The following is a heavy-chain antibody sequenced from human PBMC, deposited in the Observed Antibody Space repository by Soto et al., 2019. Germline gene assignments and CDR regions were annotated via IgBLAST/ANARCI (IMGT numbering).Heavy chain of an antibody. D-gene: IGHD3-16*02. V-gene: IGHV1-18*01. CDR2: ISAYNGNT. CDR1: GYTFTSYG. J-gene: IGHJ6*03. Sequence: VASVKVSCKASGYTFTSYGISWVRQAPGQGLEWMGWISAYNGNTNYAQKLQGRVTMTTDTSTSTAYMELRSLRSDDTAVYYCARWSGNPARPYRAYYYYYMDVWGKGTTVTVSS. CDR3: ARWSGNPARPYRAYYYYYMDV.